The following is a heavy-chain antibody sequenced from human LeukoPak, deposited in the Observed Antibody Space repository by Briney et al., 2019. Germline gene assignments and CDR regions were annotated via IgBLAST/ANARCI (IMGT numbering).Heavy chain of an antibody. CDR1: GCTFTDYY. D-gene: IGHD2-2*02. CDR3: ARDVVPAAISEVFDY. CDR2: MHPNSGGT. J-gene: IGHJ4*02. Sequence: ASVKVSCKASGCTFTDYYMHWLRQAPGQGLEWMGWMHPNSGGTNYAQKFQGRVTMTRDTSISTAYMDLSSLRSDDTAVYYCARDVVPAAISEVFDYWGQGTLVTVSS. V-gene: IGHV1-2*02.